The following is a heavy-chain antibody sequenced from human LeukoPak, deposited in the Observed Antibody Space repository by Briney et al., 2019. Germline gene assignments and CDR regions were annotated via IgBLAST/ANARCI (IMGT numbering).Heavy chain of an antibody. J-gene: IGHJ4*02. CDR2: IYYSGST. Sequence: SETLSLTCTVSGGSISSYYWSWIRQPPGQGLEWIGYIYYSGSTNYNPSLKSRVTISVDTSRNQFSLKLSSVTAADTAVYYCARGRKEFDYWGQGTLVTVSS. D-gene: IGHD5-24*01. V-gene: IGHV4-59*01. CDR3: ARGRKEFDY. CDR1: GGSISSYY.